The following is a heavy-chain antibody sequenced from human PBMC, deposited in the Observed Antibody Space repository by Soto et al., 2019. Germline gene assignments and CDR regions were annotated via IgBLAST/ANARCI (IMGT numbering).Heavy chain of an antibody. CDR1: GGSISSYY. Sequence: SETLSLTCTVSGGSISSYYWSWIRQPPGKGLEWIGYIYYSGSTNYNPSLKSRVTISVDTSKNQFSLKLSSVTAADTAVYYCARGNDWLTCYYYYGMDVWGQGTTVTV. V-gene: IGHV4-59*01. CDR3: ARGNDWLTCYYYYGMDV. D-gene: IGHD3-9*01. J-gene: IGHJ6*02. CDR2: IYYSGST.